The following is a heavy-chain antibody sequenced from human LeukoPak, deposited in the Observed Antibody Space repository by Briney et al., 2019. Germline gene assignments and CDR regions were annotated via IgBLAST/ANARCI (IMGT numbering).Heavy chain of an antibody. CDR3: ARSFSYGPIDF. Sequence: GGSLRLSCAASGFTVSSNYMSWVRQAPGRGLEWVSYTSGSSSAINYADFVRGRFTISRDNAKNSVYLQMNSLRAEDTAVYYCARSFSYGPIDFWGQGTQVTVSS. CDR1: GFTVSSNY. D-gene: IGHD5-18*01. J-gene: IGHJ4*02. CDR2: TSGSSSAI. V-gene: IGHV3-48*04.